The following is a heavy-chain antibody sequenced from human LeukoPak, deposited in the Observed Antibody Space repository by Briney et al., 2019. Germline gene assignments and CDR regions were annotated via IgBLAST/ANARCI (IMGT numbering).Heavy chain of an antibody. D-gene: IGHD1-14*01. V-gene: IGHV3-53*01. CDR1: GFTFSSYW. Sequence: GGSLRLSCAASGFTFSSYWMHWVRQAPGKGLEWVSVIYSGGTTYYADSVKGRFTISRDNSKNTLYLQMNSLRAEDTAVYYCAREYTSGNWGQGTLVTVSS. CDR3: AREYTSGN. J-gene: IGHJ4*02. CDR2: IYSGGTT.